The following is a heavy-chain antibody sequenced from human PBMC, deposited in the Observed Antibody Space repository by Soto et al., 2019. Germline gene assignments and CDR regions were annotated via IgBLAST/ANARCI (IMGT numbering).Heavy chain of an antibody. D-gene: IGHD3-22*01. Sequence: SETLSLTCTVSRDSITSSGYYWGWIRQTPGKGLEWIGSIYYNGTTYYNPSLKSRVFISVDTSKDQFSLRLKSVTVADTATFYCVRHEVAVSGAYNMDVWGRGTTVTVSS. V-gene: IGHV4-39*01. CDR2: IYYNGTT. CDR3: VRHEVAVSGAYNMDV. CDR1: RDSITSSGYY. J-gene: IGHJ6*02.